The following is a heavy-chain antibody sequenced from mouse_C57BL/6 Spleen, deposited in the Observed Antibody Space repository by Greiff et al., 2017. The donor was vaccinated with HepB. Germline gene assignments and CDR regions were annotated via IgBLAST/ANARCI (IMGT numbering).Heavy chain of an antibody. CDR1: GYTFTSYW. V-gene: IGHV1-50*01. Sequence: QVQLQQPGAELVKPGASVKLSCKASGYTFTSYWMQWVKQRPGQGLEWIGEIDPSDSYTNYNQKFKGKAPLTVDTSSSTAYMQLSSLTSEDSAVYYCARGFDYWGQGTTLTVSS. CDR3: ARGFDY. CDR2: IDPSDSYT. J-gene: IGHJ2*01.